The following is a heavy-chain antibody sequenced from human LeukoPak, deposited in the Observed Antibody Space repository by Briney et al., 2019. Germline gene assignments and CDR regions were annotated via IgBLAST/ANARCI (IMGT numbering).Heavy chain of an antibody. J-gene: IGHJ3*02. CDR3: ARGSGPLWFGELYAFDI. CDR2: ISAYNGNT. Sequence: ASVKVSCKASGYTFTSYGISWVRQAPGQGLEWMGWISAYNGNTNYSQKLQGRVTMTTDTSTSTGYMELRSLRSDDTAVYYCARGSGPLWFGELYAFDIWGQGTMVTVSS. V-gene: IGHV1-18*01. D-gene: IGHD3-10*01. CDR1: GYTFTSYG.